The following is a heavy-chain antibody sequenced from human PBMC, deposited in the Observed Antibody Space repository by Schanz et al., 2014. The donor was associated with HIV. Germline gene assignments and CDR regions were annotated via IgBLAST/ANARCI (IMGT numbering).Heavy chain of an antibody. Sequence: VQLLESGGGLVQPGRSLRLSCAASGFTFSNYGMHWVRQAPGKGLEWVAIIWYDGSKKYYADSVKGRFTISRDNSENTLYLQMNSLRVEDTAVYYCARDMCTAGSCYYFDHWGQRTLVTVSP. CDR1: GFTFSNYG. CDR2: IWYDGSKK. D-gene: IGHD2-15*01. CDR3: ARDMCTAGSCYYFDH. J-gene: IGHJ4*02. V-gene: IGHV3-33*08.